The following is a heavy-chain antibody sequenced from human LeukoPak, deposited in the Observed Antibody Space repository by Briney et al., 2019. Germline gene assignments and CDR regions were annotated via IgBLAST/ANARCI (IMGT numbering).Heavy chain of an antibody. V-gene: IGHV3-7*01. D-gene: IGHD5-18*01. J-gene: IGHJ4*02. CDR1: GFTFSSYW. CDR3: ARRRSYGFLGDYFDY. CDR2: IKQDGSEK. Sequence: GGSLRLSCAASGFTFSSYWMSWVRQAPGKGLEWVANIKQDGSEKYYVYSVKGRFTISRDNAKNSLYLQMHSLRADDTAVYYCARRRSYGFLGDYFDYWGQGTLVTVSS.